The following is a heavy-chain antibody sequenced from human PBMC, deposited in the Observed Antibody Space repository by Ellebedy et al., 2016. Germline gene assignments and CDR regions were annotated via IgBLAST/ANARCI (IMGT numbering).Heavy chain of an antibody. CDR3: ARRSRSYYDSSGPSDY. D-gene: IGHD3-22*01. V-gene: IGHV5-51*01. J-gene: IGHJ4*02. CDR1: GYSFTSYW. Sequence: GESLKISCKGSGYSFTSYWIGWVRQMPGKGLEWMGIIYPGDSDTRYSPSFQGQVTISADKSISTAYLQWSSLKASDTAMYHCARRSRSYYDSSGPSDYWGQGTLVTVSS. CDR2: IYPGDSDT.